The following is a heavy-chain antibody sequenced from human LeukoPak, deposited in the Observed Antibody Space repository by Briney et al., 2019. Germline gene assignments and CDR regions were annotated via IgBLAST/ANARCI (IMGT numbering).Heavy chain of an antibody. J-gene: IGHJ4*02. Sequence: GGSLRLSCAVSGFIVSGNYMNWVRQAPGKGLEWVSSISYTGTYIYYADSVKGRFTISRDNAQNSLYLQMNSLRAEDTAIYYCVRDRGTYRPIDYWGQGTLVTVSS. D-gene: IGHD1-26*01. CDR3: VRDRGTYRPIDY. V-gene: IGHV3-21*04. CDR1: GFIVSGNY. CDR2: ISYTGTYI.